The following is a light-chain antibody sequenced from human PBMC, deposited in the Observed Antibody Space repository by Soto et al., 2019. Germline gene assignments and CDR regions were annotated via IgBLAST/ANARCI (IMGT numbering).Light chain of an antibody. CDR2: GAT. Sequence: EIELTQSPGTLSLSPGERATLSCRASQSTSSSYLAWYQQKPGQAPRLVIYGATSRATGIPDRFSGSGSGTDFTLTISSLQPGDFATYYCQHYNTYPWTFGQGTKVEIK. V-gene: IGKV3-20*01. CDR3: QHYNTYPWT. CDR1: QSTSSSY. J-gene: IGKJ1*01.